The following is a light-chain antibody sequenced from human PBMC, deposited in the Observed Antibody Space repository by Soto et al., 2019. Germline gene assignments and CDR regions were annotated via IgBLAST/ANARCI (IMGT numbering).Light chain of an antibody. CDR1: QSVGTR. CDR2: GAS. J-gene: IGKJ5*01. V-gene: IGKV3-20*01. Sequence: EILLTQSPDTLSLSPGERATLSCRAAQSVGTRLAWYQHKTGQAPRLLISGASSRATGIPDRFSGSGSGTDFTLTISRLEPEDFAVYYCQRYGGSPPITFGPGTRLEIK. CDR3: QRYGGSPPIT.